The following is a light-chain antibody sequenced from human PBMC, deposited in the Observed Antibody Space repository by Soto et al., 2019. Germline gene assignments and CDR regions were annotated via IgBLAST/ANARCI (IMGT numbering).Light chain of an antibody. CDR1: QSVSSN. V-gene: IGKV3-15*01. J-gene: IGKJ4*01. CDR2: GAS. CDR3: QQYNNWPPLT. Sequence: EIVMTQSRATLSVSPGERATLSCSASQSVSSNLAWYQQKPGQAPRLLIYGASTRATGIPARFSGSGSGTEFTLTISRLQSEDFAVYYCQQYNNWPPLTFGGGTKVEIK.